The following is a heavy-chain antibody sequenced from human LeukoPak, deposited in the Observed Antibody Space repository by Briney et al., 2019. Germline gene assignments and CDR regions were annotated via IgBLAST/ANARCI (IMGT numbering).Heavy chain of an antibody. V-gene: IGHV3-30*18. CDR3: AKDLVVAGPPWDYYYGMDV. CDR1: GFTFSSYG. Sequence: GGSLRLSCAASGFTFSSYGMHWVRQAPGKGLEWVAVISYDGNNKYYADSVKGRFTISRDNSKNTLYLQMNSLRAEDTAVYYCAKDLVVAGPPWDYYYGMDVWGQGTTVTVSS. D-gene: IGHD6-19*01. J-gene: IGHJ6*02. CDR2: ISYDGNNK.